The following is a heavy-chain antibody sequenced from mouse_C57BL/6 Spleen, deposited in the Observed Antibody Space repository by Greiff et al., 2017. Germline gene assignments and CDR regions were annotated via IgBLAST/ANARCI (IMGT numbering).Heavy chain of an antibody. CDR1: GYTFTSSW. Sequence: VQLQQPGAELVKPGASVKLSCKASGYTFTSSWMHWVKQRPGRGLEWIGRIDPNSGGPKYNEKFKGKATLTVDKPSSTAYMQLSSLTSEDSAVDYCARVDSSGLWCAYWGQGTLVTVSA. D-gene: IGHD3-2*02. J-gene: IGHJ3*01. V-gene: IGHV1-72*01. CDR3: ARVDSSGLWCAY. CDR2: IDPNSGGP.